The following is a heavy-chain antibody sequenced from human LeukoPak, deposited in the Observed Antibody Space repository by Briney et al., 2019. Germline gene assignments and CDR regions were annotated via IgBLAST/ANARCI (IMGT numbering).Heavy chain of an antibody. J-gene: IGHJ4*02. CDR1: GFTFSSYW. CDR3: ARDGVWFGELLRNVYFDY. CDR2: INNDGSST. D-gene: IGHD3-10*01. V-gene: IGHV3-74*01. Sequence: SGGSLRLSCAASGFTFSSYWMHWVRQAPGKGLVWVSRINNDGSSTNYADSVKGRFTISRDNAKNTLYLQMNSLRADDTALYYCARDGVWFGELLRNVYFDYWGQGTLVTVSS.